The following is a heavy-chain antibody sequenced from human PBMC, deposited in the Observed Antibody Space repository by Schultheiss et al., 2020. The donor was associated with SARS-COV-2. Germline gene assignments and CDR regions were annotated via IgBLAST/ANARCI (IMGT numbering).Heavy chain of an antibody. Sequence: SETLSLTCAVSGGSISSGGYYWSWIRQHPGKGLEWIGSIYYSGSTYYNPSLKSRVTISVDTSKNQFSLKLSSVTAADTAVYYCARVYCSSTSCYRALDYWGQGTLVTVSS. D-gene: IGHD2-2*02. CDR2: IYYSGST. V-gene: IGHV4-39*07. J-gene: IGHJ4*02. CDR1: GGSISSGGYY. CDR3: ARVYCSSTSCYRALDY.